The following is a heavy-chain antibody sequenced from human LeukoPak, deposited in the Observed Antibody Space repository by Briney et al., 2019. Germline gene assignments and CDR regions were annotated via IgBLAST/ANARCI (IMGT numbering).Heavy chain of an antibody. CDR3: ARTSHTGVWYDLDS. D-gene: IGHD6-19*01. J-gene: IGHJ4*02. V-gene: IGHV2-70*04. CDR1: GLSLSTRGMR. Sequence: SGPTLVNPTQTLTLTCTFSGLSLSTRGMRVSWIRQPPGKALGWLALIDWEDNIFYSSSLRARLTISKDTSKNQAALTLTNVDPADTATYYCARTSHTGVWYDLDSWGQGTLVTVS. CDR2: IDWEDNI.